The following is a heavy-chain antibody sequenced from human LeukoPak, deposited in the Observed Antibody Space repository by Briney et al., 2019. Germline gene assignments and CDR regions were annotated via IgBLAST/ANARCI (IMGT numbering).Heavy chain of an antibody. D-gene: IGHD3-3*01. V-gene: IGHV4-31*03. Sequence: SETLSLTCTVSGGSISSGGYYWSWIRQHPGKGLEWIGHIYYSGSTYYNPSLKSRVTISVDTSKNQFSLKLSSVTAADTAVYYCARMEGYYDFWSGYSKYYFDYWGQGTLVTVSS. CDR1: GGSISSGGYY. CDR3: ARMEGYYDFWSGYSKYYFDY. J-gene: IGHJ4*02. CDR2: IYYSGST.